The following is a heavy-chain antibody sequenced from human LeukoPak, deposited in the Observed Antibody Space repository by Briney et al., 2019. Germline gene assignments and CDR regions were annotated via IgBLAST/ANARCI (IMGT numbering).Heavy chain of an antibody. CDR3: AELGITMIGGV. CDR2: IKQDGSEK. V-gene: IGHV3-7*01. CDR1: GFTFSSYW. J-gene: IGHJ6*04. Sequence: GGSLRLSCAASGFTFSSYWMSWVRQAPGKGLEWVANIKQDGSEKYYVDSVKGRFTISRDSAKNSLYLQMNSLRAEDTAVYYCAELGITMIGGVWGKGTTVTISS. D-gene: IGHD3-10*02.